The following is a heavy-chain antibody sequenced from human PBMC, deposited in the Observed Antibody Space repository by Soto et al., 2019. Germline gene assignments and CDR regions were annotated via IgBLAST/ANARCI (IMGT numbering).Heavy chain of an antibody. V-gene: IGHV4-34*01. J-gene: IGHJ6*03. CDR3: ARVWGGGVVVPAAMPYYYYYMDV. CDR1: GGSFSGYY. D-gene: IGHD2-2*01. Sequence: SETLSLTCAVYGGSFSGYYWSWIRQPPGKGLEWIGEINHSGSTNYNPSLKSRVTISVETSKNQFSLKLSSVTAADTAVYYCARVWGGGVVVPAAMPYYYYYMDVWGKGTTVTVSS. CDR2: INHSGST.